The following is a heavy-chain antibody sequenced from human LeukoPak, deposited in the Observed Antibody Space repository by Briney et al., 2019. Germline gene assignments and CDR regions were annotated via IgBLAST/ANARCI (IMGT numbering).Heavy chain of an antibody. V-gene: IGHV1-46*01. D-gene: IGHD5-18*01. Sequence: ASVKVSCKASGYTFTDYYMHWVRQAPGQGLEWMGIINPNGGSTSYAQEFQGRVTMTRDTSTNTVYMELSSLRSEDTAVYYCARSPGYSYGPLNDYWGQGTLVTVSS. CDR3: ARSPGYSYGPLNDY. CDR2: INPNGGST. CDR1: GYTFTDYY. J-gene: IGHJ4*02.